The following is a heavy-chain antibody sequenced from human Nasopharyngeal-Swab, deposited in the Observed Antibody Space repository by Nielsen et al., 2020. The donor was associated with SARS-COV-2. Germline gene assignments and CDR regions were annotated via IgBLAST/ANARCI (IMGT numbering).Heavy chain of an antibody. D-gene: IGHD5-12*01. Sequence: SETLSLTCTVSGGSISSGGYYWSWIRQHPGKGLEWIGYIYYSGSTYYNPSLKSRVTISVDTSKNQFSLKLSSVTAADTAVYYCVREVSGYANYYYYMDVWGKGTTVTVSS. CDR2: IYYSGST. CDR3: VREVSGYANYYYYMDV. CDR1: GGSISSGGYY. J-gene: IGHJ6*03. V-gene: IGHV4-31*03.